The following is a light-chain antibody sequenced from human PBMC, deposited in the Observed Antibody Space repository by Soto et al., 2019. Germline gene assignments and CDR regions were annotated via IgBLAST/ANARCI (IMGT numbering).Light chain of an antibody. CDR2: RTS. Sequence: EIVMTQSPATLSVSPGERATLSCRASQSISSNLAWYQQKPGQAPRLLMFRTSSRATGFPARFSGSGSGTEFNLTISSLQSEDFAIYYCQQYHNWPPITFGQGTRLEIK. V-gene: IGKV3-15*01. CDR3: QQYHNWPPIT. J-gene: IGKJ5*01. CDR1: QSISSN.